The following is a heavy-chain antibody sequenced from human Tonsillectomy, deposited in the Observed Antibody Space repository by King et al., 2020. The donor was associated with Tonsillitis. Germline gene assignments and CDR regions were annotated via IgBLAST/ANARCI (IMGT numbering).Heavy chain of an antibody. V-gene: IGHV3-30-3*01. D-gene: IGHD5-18*01. CDR2: ISYDGSSK. J-gene: IGHJ6*02. CDR1: GFTFSSYA. Sequence: VQLVESGGGVVQPGRSLRLSCAASGFTFSSYAMHWVRQAPGKGLEWVAVISYDGSSKYYADSVKGRFTISRDNSKNTLYLQMNSLRPEDTAVYYCARPLIFRGYTYGWDYYYYYGMDVWGQGTTVTVSS. CDR3: ARPLIFRGYTYGWDYYYYYGMDV.